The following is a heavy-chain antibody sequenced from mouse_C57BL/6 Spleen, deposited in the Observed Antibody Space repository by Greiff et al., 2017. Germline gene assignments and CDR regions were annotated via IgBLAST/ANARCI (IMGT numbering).Heavy chain of an antibody. Sequence: EVMLVESGGGLVKPGGSLKLSCAASGFTFSSYAMSWVRQTPEKRLEWVATISDGGSYTYYPDNVKGRFTISRDNAKNNLYLQMSHLKSEDTAMYYCARDHGYGSSWYFDVWGTGTTVTVSS. CDR1: GFTFSSYA. V-gene: IGHV5-4*01. CDR2: ISDGGSYT. D-gene: IGHD1-1*01. CDR3: ARDHGYGSSWYFDV. J-gene: IGHJ1*03.